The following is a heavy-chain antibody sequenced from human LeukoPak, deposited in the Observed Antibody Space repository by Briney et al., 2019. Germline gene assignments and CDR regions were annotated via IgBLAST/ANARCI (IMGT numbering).Heavy chain of an antibody. V-gene: IGHV3-21*04. CDR2: ISSGSSYI. J-gene: IGHJ4*02. Sequence: GGSLRLSCAASGFAFSYYSLRWVRQAPGKGLEWVSSISSGSSYIFYADSVKGRFTTSRDNAKNSLYLLMNSLRAEDTAVYYCAKPRITMVRGVISNYFDYWGQGTLVTVSS. CDR1: GFAFSYYS. D-gene: IGHD3-10*01. CDR3: AKPRITMVRGVISNYFDY.